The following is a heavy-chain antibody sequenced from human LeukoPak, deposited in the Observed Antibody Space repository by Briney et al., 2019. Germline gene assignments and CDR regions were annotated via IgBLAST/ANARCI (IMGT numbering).Heavy chain of an antibody. J-gene: IGHJ4*02. CDR3: AKAGLVRGGALDS. CDR2: IRYDGSNK. D-gene: IGHD4/OR15-4a*01. Sequence: GGSLRLSCAASGFTFSSYGMHWVRQAPGKGLEWVAFIRYDGSNKYYADSVKGRFTISRDNSKHTLYLQMNSLRVEDTAVYYCAKAGLVRGGALDSWGQGTLVTVSS. V-gene: IGHV3-30*02. CDR1: GFTFSSYG.